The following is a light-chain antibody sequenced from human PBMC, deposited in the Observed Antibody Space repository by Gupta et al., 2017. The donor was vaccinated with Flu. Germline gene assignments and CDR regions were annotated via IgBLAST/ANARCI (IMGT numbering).Light chain of an antibody. J-gene: IGKJ4*01. Sequence: PSSLSASVGDRVTITCQASQNITKYLNWYQQKPGKAPKVLIYEASNLEVGVPSRFSGRASGTDFTLTITILQPEDIATYYCQQDDNVPLTFGGGTKVEIK. CDR3: QQDDNVPLT. V-gene: IGKV1-33*01. CDR1: QNITKY. CDR2: EAS.